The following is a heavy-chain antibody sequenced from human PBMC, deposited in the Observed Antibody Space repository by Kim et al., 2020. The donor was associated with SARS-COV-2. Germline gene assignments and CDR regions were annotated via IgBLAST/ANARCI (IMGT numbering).Heavy chain of an antibody. Sequence: SETLSLTCAVYGGSFSGYYWSWIRQPPGKGLEWIGEINHSGSTNYNPSLKSRVTISVDTSKNQFSLKLSFVTAADTAVYYCARGRYTSSWYGARNWFDPWGQGTLVTVSS. J-gene: IGHJ5*02. CDR1: GGSFSGYY. V-gene: IGHV4-34*01. CDR2: INHSGST. D-gene: IGHD6-13*01. CDR3: ARGRYTSSWYGARNWFDP.